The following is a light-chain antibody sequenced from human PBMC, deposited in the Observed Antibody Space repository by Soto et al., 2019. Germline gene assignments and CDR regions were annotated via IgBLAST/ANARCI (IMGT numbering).Light chain of an antibody. Sequence: QSALTQPASVSGSPAQSITISCTGTSSDVGGYNYVSWYQQHPGKAPKLMIYDVSNRPSGVSNRFSGSKSGNTASLTISGLQAEDEADYYCSSYTSSSTLVVFGGGTKVTVL. V-gene: IGLV2-14*01. CDR2: DVS. CDR3: SSYTSSSTLVV. J-gene: IGLJ2*01. CDR1: SSDVGGYNY.